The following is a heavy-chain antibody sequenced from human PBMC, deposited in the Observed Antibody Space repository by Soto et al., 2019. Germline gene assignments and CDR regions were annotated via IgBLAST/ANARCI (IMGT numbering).Heavy chain of an antibody. Sequence: SETLSLTCAVSGGSISSSNWWSWVRQPPGKGLEWIGEIYHSGSTNYNPSLKSRVTISVDKSKNQFSLKLSSVTAADTAVYYCARETVAGKRGFNWFDPWGQGTLVTVSS. V-gene: IGHV4-4*02. CDR3: ARETVAGKRGFNWFDP. J-gene: IGHJ5*02. D-gene: IGHD6-19*01. CDR1: GGSISSSNW. CDR2: IYHSGST.